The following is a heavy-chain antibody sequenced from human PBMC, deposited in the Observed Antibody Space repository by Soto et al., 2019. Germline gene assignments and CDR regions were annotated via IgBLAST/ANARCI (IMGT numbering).Heavy chain of an antibody. J-gene: IGHJ5*02. CDR3: ARIRLTVSPDYWFDP. CDR2: IIPIFGTA. V-gene: IGHV1-69*06. D-gene: IGHD4-17*01. CDR1: GGTFSSYA. Sequence: SVKVSCKASGGTFSSYAISWVRQAPGQGLEWMGGIIPIFGTANYAQKFQGRVTITADKSTSTAYMELSSLRSEDTAVYYCARIRLTVSPDYWFDPWGQGTLVTVSS.